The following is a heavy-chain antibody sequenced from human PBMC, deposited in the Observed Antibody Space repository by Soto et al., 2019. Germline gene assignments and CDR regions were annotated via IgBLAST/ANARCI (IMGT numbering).Heavy chain of an antibody. CDR1: GGSISSGGYY. D-gene: IGHD3-22*01. CDR2: IYYSGST. Sequence: SETLSLTCTVSGGSISSGGYYWSWIRQHPGKGLEWIGYIYYSGSTYYNPSLKSRVTISVDTSKNQFSLKLSSVTAADTAVYYCARDPYYYDSSGYSYWGQGTLVTVSS. V-gene: IGHV4-31*03. J-gene: IGHJ4*02. CDR3: ARDPYYYDSSGYSY.